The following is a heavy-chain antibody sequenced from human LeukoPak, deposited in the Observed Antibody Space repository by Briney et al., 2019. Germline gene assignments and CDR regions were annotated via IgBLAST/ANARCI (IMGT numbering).Heavy chain of an antibody. Sequence: SETLSLTCTVSGGSISSGSYYWSWIRQPAGKGLEWIGRIYTSGNTNYNPSLKSRVTISVNTSKNQFSLKLSSVTAADTAVYHCARVTTGGYYNCWGQGTLVTVSS. CDR1: GGSISSGSYY. CDR2: IYTSGNT. CDR3: ARVTTGGYYNC. V-gene: IGHV4-61*02. D-gene: IGHD3-22*01. J-gene: IGHJ4*02.